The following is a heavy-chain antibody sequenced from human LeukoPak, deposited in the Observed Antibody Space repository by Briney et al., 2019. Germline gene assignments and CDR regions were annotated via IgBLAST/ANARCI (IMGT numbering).Heavy chain of an antibody. CDR3: AREEVVVVPAATPIESYYYYGMDV. J-gene: IGHJ6*02. Sequence: ASVKVSCKASGYTFTSYYMHWVRQAPGQGLEWMGIINPSGGSTSYAQKFQGRVTMTRDTSTSTVYMELSSLRSEDTAVYYCAREEVVVVPAATPIESYYYYGMDVWGQGTTVTVSS. CDR2: INPSGGST. D-gene: IGHD2-2*01. CDR1: GYTFTSYY. V-gene: IGHV1-46*01.